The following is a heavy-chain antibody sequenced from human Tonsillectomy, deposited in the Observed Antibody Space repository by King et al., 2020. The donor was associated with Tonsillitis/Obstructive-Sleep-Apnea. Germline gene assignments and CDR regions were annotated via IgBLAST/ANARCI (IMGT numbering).Heavy chain of an antibody. D-gene: IGHD5-18*01. CDR2: INAGNGNT. CDR1: GYTFTSYA. Sequence: QLVQSGAEVKKPGASVKVSCKASGYTFTSYAMHWVRQAPGQRLEWMGWINAGNGNTKYSQKFQGRVTITRDTSASTAYMELSSLRSEDTAVYYCARDRVVFEWIQLWPLGYYYYMDVWGKGTTVTVS. CDR3: ARDRVVFEWIQLWPLGYYYYMDV. V-gene: IGHV1-3*01. J-gene: IGHJ6*03.